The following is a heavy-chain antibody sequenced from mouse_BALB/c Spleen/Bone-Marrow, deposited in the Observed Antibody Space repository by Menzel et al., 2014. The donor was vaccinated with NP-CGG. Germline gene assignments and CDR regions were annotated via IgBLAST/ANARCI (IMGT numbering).Heavy chain of an antibody. CDR2: INPSTTYS. V-gene: IGHV1-7*01. D-gene: IGHD2-14*01. CDR1: GYTFTSYW. Sequence: QVQLQQSGAELAKPGASVKMSCKASGYTFTSYWMHWVKQRPGQGLEWIGYINPSTTYSAYNQKFKDKATLTADKSSXTAYMQLSSLTSEDSAVYYCALYYRYDYFDYWGQGTTLTVSS. CDR3: ALYYRYDYFDY. J-gene: IGHJ2*01.